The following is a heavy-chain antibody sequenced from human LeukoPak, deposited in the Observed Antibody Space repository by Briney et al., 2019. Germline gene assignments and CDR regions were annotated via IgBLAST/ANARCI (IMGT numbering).Heavy chain of an antibody. CDR1: GFTFSSYA. J-gene: IGHJ5*02. CDR3: AKDRIAAAGRGFRFDP. D-gene: IGHD6-13*01. CDR2: ISGSGGST. V-gene: IGHV3-23*01. Sequence: PGGSLRLSCAASGFTFSSYAMSWVRQAPGKGLEWVSAISGSGGSTYYADSVKGRFTISRDNSENTLYLQMNSLRAEDTAVYYCAKDRIAAAGRGFRFDPWGQGTLVTVSS.